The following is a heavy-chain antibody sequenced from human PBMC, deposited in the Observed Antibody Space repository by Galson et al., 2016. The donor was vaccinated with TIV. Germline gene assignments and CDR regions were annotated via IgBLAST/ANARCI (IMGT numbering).Heavy chain of an antibody. CDR3: ARDEFYYGSGGYDYFDH. CDR2: IKQDGSEK. D-gene: IGHD3-10*01. CDR1: GFTFSSFW. V-gene: IGHV3-7*03. J-gene: IGHJ4*02. Sequence: SLRLSCAASGFTFSSFWMSWVRQAPGKGLEWVANIKQDGSEKYYVDSVKGRFTISRDNAKNSLYLQMNSLRAEDTAMYYCARDEFYYGSGGYDYFDHWGQGTLVTVSS.